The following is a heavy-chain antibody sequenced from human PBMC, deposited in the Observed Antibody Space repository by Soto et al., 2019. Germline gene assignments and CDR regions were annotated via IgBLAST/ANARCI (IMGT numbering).Heavy chain of an antibody. Sequence: QVQLVESGGGVVQPGRSLRLSCAASGFTFSSYGMHWVRQAPGKGLEWVAVISYDGSNKYYADSVKGRFTISRDNSKNTVYLQMNRLRAEDTAVYYCAKDGDIAVDGTLDYWGQGTLVTVSS. CDR1: GFTFSSYG. CDR2: ISYDGSNK. D-gene: IGHD6-19*01. J-gene: IGHJ4*02. V-gene: IGHV3-30*18. CDR3: AKDGDIAVDGTLDY.